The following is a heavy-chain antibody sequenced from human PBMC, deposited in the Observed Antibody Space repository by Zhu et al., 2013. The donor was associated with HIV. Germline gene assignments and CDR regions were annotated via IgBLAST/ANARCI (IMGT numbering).Heavy chain of an antibody. CDR3: ARSPQQVYFQH. V-gene: IGHV1-46*01. D-gene: IGHD6-13*01. J-gene: IGHJ1*01. Sequence: QVQLVQSGAEVKEPGASVKVSCKASGHTFTSYYMHWVRQAPGQGLEWMGIINPSGGSTNYAQKFQGRVTMTRDTSTSTVYMELSSLRSEDTAVYYCARSPQQVYFQHWGQGTLVTVSS. CDR1: GHTFTSYY. CDR2: INPSGGST.